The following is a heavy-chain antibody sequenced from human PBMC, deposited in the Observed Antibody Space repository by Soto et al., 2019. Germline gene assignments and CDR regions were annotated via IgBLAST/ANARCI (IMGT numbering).Heavy chain of an antibody. V-gene: IGHV4-31*11. Sequence: QVQLQESGPGLVKPSQTLSLTCAVSGDSISSRSHYWNWIRRVPGKGLEFIGYIFYTGATYYNPSLRGRISMSVDTSKNQFSLTLRSATAADTAIYYCAREGRHSGGMRESWFDPWGQGTQVTVSS. D-gene: IGHD3-10*01. CDR3: AREGRHSGGMRESWFDP. CDR2: IFYTGAT. CDR1: GDSISSRSHY. J-gene: IGHJ5*02.